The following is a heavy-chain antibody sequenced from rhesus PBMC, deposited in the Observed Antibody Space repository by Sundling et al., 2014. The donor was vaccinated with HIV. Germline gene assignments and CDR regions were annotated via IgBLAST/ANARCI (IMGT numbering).Heavy chain of an antibody. CDR3: AKEGSGYSYVWYFDY. CDR1: GFTFNSYG. J-gene: IGHJ4*01. D-gene: IGHD5-24*01. Sequence: EVQLVETGGGLVQPGGSLKLSCAASGFTFNSYGMSWVRQAPGKGLEWVSGINSSGGTTYYADSVKGRFTISRDNSKNTLSLQMNSLRAEDTALYYCAKEGSGYSYVWYFDYWGPGVLVTVSS. V-gene: IGHV3S42*01. CDR2: INSSGGTT.